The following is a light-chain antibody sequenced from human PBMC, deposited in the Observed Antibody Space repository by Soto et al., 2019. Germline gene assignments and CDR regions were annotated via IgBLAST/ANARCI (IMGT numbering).Light chain of an antibody. CDR3: LLSYTGRLYV. CDR1: AGAVTSGHY. J-gene: IGLJ1*01. Sequence: QAVVTQEPSLTVSPGGTVTLTCGSSAGAVTSGHYPYWFQQKPGQAPRALIYDTSNKHSWTPARFSGSLLGDKAALTLSGAQREDEADYYCLLSYTGRLYVFGPGTKLTVL. V-gene: IGLV7-46*01. CDR2: DTS.